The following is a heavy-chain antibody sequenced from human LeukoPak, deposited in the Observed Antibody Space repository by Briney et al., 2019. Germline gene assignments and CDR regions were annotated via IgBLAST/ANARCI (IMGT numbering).Heavy chain of an antibody. CDR1: GFTSSSYA. Sequence: GGSLRLSCAASGFTSSSYAMSWVRQAPGKGLEWVSGISGSGGSTYYANSVKGRFTISRDNSKNTLYLQMNSLRAEETAVYYCAVNSSGWFFDYWGQGTLVTVSS. CDR2: ISGSGGST. D-gene: IGHD6-19*01. J-gene: IGHJ4*02. CDR3: AVNSSGWFFDY. V-gene: IGHV3-23*01.